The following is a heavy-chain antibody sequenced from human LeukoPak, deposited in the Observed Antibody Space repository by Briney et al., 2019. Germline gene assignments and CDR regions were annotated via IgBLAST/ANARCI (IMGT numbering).Heavy chain of an antibody. V-gene: IGHV3-23*01. CDR1: GFTFSSYG. D-gene: IGHD2-2*02. Sequence: PGGSLRLSCAASGFTFSSYGMHWVRQAPGKGLEWVSAISGSGGSTYYADSVKGRFTISRDNSKNTLYLQMNSLRAEDTAVYYCASRDSALLHAFDIWGQGTMVTVSS. CDR3: ASRDSALLHAFDI. J-gene: IGHJ3*02. CDR2: ISGSGGST.